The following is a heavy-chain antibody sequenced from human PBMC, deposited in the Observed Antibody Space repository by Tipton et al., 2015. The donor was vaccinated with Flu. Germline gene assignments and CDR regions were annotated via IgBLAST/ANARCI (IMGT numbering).Heavy chain of an antibody. CDR1: GGSISSGSYY. CDR2: IYTTGST. J-gene: IGHJ6*02. D-gene: IGHD2-2*01. V-gene: IGHV4-61*02. Sequence: LRLSCTVSGGSISSGSYYWSWIRQPAGRGLEWIGRIYTTGSTNYNPSLKSRVTISADTSKNKFSLRLSSVTAADTALYYCARQGMPGLDVWGQGTTVTVSS. CDR3: ARQGMPGLDV.